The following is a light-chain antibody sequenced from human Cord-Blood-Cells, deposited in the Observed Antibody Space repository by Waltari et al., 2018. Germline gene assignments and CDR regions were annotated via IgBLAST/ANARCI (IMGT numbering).Light chain of an antibody. CDR1: SVPTQY. Sequence: SYELTQPPSVSVSPGQTARITSSVDSVPTQYAYWYQQKPGQAPVLVIYKDSERPSGIPERFSGSSSGTTVTLTISGVQAEDEADYYCQSADSSGTYGVFGGGTKLTVL. CDR2: KDS. V-gene: IGLV3-25*03. CDR3: QSADSSGTYGV. J-gene: IGLJ3*02.